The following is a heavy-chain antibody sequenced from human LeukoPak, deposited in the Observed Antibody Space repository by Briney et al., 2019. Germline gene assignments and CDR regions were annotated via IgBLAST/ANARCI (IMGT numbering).Heavy chain of an antibody. CDR1: GYSISSGYY. V-gene: IGHV4-38-2*02. Sequence: SETLSLTCTVSGYSISSGYYWGWIRQPPGKGLEWIGSIYHSGSTYYNPSLKSRVTISVDTSKNQFSLKLSSVTAADTAVYYCASEGGYSYGRFDYWGQGTLVTVSS. J-gene: IGHJ4*02. D-gene: IGHD5-18*01. CDR2: IYHSGST. CDR3: ASEGGYSYGRFDY.